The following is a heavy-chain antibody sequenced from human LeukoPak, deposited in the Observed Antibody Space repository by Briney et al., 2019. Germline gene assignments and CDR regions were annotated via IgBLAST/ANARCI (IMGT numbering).Heavy chain of an antibody. V-gene: IGHV4-59*01. CDR1: VGSIRCYY. J-gene: IGHJ4*02. D-gene: IGHD4-17*01. Sequence: SETLSLTCTVSVGSIRCYYWSWIRQPPGKGLEWIGYIYYSGSTNYNPSLKSRVSISVDTSKNQFSLKLSSVTAADSAVYYCARTGSTVTMLYPFDHWGQGTLVTVSS. CDR2: IYYSGST. CDR3: ARTGSTVTMLYPFDH.